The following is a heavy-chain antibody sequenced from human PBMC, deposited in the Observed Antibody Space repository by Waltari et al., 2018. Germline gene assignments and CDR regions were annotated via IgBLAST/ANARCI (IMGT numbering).Heavy chain of an antibody. CDR2: ISGSGGST. D-gene: IGHD6-6*01. Sequence: EVQLLESGGGLVQPGGSLRLSCAASGFPFSSYAMSWVRQAPGKGLEWVSAISGSGGSTYYADSVKGRFTISRDNSKNTLYLQMNSLRAEDTAVYYCAKDLREYSSFDDAFDIWGQGTMVTVSS. CDR3: AKDLREYSSFDDAFDI. J-gene: IGHJ3*02. CDR1: GFPFSSYA. V-gene: IGHV3-23*01.